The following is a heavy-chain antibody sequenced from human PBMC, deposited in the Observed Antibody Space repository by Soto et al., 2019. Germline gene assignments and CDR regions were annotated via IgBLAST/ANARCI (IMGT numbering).Heavy chain of an antibody. CDR3: ASSVSFSAWDVGWFDS. CDR2: IYRDNDR. D-gene: IGHD1-26*01. J-gene: IGHJ5*01. Sequence: QTTLKESGPPRVEPTQTLTLTCLFSVFSFTTSAVGLGWFRQAPGKPLECLGIIYRDNDRRYNPSLKTRLTNTKDTSKNQLVISMTYIEPVDRGTYSGASSVSFSAWDVGWFDSWGQGTPVTV. CDR1: VFSFTTSAVG. V-gene: IGHV2-5*02.